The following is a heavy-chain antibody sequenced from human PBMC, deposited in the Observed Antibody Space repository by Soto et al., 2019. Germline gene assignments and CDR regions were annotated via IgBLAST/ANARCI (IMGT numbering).Heavy chain of an antibody. CDR3: ARVRQGCSANNCYFDP. CDR2: VHISGHS. CDR1: GGSVSAPDW. J-gene: IGHJ5*01. D-gene: IGHD1-1*01. Sequence: PSETLSLACPLSGGSVSAPDWWNWVRQSPDKGLEWIAEVHISGHSNYNPSLRSRVSVSIDSSKNQFYLNLNSVTAADTAIYYCARVRQGCSANNCYFDPWGQGTQVTVSS. V-gene: IGHV4-4*02.